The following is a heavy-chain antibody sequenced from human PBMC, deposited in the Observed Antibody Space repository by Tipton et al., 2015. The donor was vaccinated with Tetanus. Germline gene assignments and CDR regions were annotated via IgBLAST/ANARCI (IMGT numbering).Heavy chain of an antibody. V-gene: IGHV6-1*01. CDR1: GDRVSSNSVA. CDR2: TYFRSKWFT. J-gene: IGHJ4*02. Sequence: GLVKPSQTLSLTCAISGDRVSSNSVAWNWIRQSPSRGLEWLGRTYFRSKWFTDFAPSVKSRITIEPDTSKNQFFLQLHSVTPDAPAVYFCARGGGGPPFDSWGQGTLVTVSS. CDR3: ARGGGGPPFDS. D-gene: IGHD3-16*01.